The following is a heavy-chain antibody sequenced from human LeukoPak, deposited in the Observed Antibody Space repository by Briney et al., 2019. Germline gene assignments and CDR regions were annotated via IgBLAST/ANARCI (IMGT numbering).Heavy chain of an antibody. CDR3: ATGRGDYGYYFDY. CDR1: GYTLTELS. D-gene: IGHD4-17*01. CDR2: FDPEDGET. V-gene: IGHV1-24*01. J-gene: IGHJ4*02. Sequence: GASVKLSCKVSGYTLTELSMHWVRHAPGQGLEWMGGFDPEDGETINAQKFQGRVTMTEDTSTDTAYMELSSLRSEDTAVYYCATGRGDYGYYFDYWGQGTLVTVSS.